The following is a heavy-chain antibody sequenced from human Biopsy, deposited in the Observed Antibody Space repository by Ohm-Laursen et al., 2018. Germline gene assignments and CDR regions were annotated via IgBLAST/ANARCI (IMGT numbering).Heavy chain of an antibody. CDR2: INHSGST. CDR1: GFSVSSYD. J-gene: IGHJ4*02. V-gene: IGHV4-34*01. CDR3: ARESDSSGYYYRDY. Sequence: LRLSCTASGFSVSSYDMNWARQPPGKGLEWIGEINHSGSTNYNPSLKSRVTISLDTSKNQLSLKLSSVTAADTAVYYCARESDSSGYYYRDYWGQGTLVTVSS. D-gene: IGHD3-22*01.